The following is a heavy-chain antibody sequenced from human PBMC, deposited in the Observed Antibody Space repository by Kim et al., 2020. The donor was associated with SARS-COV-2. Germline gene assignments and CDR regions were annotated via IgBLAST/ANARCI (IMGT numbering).Heavy chain of an antibody. CDR3: ARPRAREYGSGRFPPWGGWFDP. CDR2: IYYSGST. J-gene: IGHJ5*02. Sequence: SETLSLTCTVSGGSISSSSYYWGWIRQPPGKGLEWIGSIYYSGSTYYNPSLKSRVTISVDTSKNQFSLKLSSVTAADTAVYYCARPRAREYGSGRFPPWGGWFDPWGQGTLVTVSS. V-gene: IGHV4-39*01. CDR1: GGSISSSSYY. D-gene: IGHD3-10*01.